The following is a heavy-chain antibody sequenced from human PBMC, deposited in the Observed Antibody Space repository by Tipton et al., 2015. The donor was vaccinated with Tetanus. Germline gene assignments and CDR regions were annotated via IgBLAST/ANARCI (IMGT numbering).Heavy chain of an antibody. CDR3: ARSAENWFDP. Sequence: LRLSCTVAGDSISSGGYYWNWVRQNPGKGLEWLGYIFSGGTTFYSPSLKSRVTISTDKSKNQVSLRLNSVTAADTAIYYCARSAENWFDPWGQGILVTVSS. V-gene: IGHV4-31*02. D-gene: IGHD1-14*01. CDR1: GDSISSGGYY. J-gene: IGHJ5*02. CDR2: IFSGGTT.